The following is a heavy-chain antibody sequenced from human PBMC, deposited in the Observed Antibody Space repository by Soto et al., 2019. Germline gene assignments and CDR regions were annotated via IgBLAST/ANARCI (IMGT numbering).Heavy chain of an antibody. D-gene: IGHD1-26*01. CDR1: GFTFSSYA. Sequence: QVQLVESGGGVVQPGRSLRLSCAASGFTFSSYAMHWVRQAPGKGLEWVATISYDGNNKYYADSVKGRFTISRDSSKNTLYLQMNSLRAEDTAVYYCAKDLSGSYTFDYWGKGTLVTVSS. V-gene: IGHV3-30-3*01. CDR3: AKDLSGSYTFDY. CDR2: ISYDGNNK. J-gene: IGHJ4*02.